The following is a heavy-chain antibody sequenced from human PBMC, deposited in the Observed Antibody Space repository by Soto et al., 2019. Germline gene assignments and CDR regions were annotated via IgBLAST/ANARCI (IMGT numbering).Heavy chain of an antibody. CDR3: ARDYYDSSGYYQGMDV. CDR1: GYSFTSYW. V-gene: IGHV5-51*01. J-gene: IGHJ6*02. CDR2: IYPGDSDT. D-gene: IGHD3-22*01. Sequence: GESLKISCNGSGYSFTSYWIAWVRQMPGKGLEWMGIIYPGDSDTRYSPSFQGQVTISADKSISTAYLQWSSLKASDTAMYYCARDYYDSSGYYQGMDVWGQGTTVTVSS.